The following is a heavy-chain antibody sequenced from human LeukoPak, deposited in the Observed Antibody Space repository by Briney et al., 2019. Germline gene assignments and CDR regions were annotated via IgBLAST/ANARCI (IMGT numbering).Heavy chain of an antibody. CDR2: VSYAGTKK. CDR1: GFTFSSYG. J-gene: IGHJ4*02. CDR3: AKVGWELLQPLVDY. Sequence: QTGGSLRLSCAASGFTFSSYGMHWVRQAPGEGLEWVGVVSYAGTKKYYADSVKGRFTISRDNSKNTVDLQMNSLRAEDTAVYYCAKVGWELLQPLVDYWGQGTLVTVSS. V-gene: IGHV3-30*18. D-gene: IGHD1-26*01.